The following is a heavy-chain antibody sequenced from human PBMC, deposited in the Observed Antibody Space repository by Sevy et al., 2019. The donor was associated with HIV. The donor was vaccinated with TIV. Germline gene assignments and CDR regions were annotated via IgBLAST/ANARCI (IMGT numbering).Heavy chain of an antibody. Sequence: GGSLRLSCAASGFTFDDYTMHWVRQAPGKGLEWVSLISWDGGSTYYADSVKGRFTISRDNSKNSLYLQMNSLRTEDTALYYCAKDIGTPDSSGYYGAFDIWGQGTMVTVSS. J-gene: IGHJ3*02. CDR1: GFTFDDYT. CDR2: ISWDGGST. V-gene: IGHV3-43*01. D-gene: IGHD3-22*01. CDR3: AKDIGTPDSSGYYGAFDI.